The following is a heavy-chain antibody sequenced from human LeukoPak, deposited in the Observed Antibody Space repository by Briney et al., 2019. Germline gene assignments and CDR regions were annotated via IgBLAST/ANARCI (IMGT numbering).Heavy chain of an antibody. J-gene: IGHJ4*02. D-gene: IGHD2-8*02. CDR3: ARGGGHSTDLDY. V-gene: IGHV3-7*01. Sequence: GGSMRLSCATSGFTFSRHWMTWVRQAPGKGPEWVANIKQEGSERYYVHSVRGRFTISRDNAKNALYLQMNSLRAEDTAVYYCARGGGHSTDLDYWGQGILVTVSS. CDR1: GFTFSRHW. CDR2: IKQEGSER.